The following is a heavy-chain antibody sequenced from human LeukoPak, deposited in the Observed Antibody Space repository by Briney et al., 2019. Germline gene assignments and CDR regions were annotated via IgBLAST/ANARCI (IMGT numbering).Heavy chain of an antibody. Sequence: GGSLRLSCAASGFTFDDYGMSWVRHAPGKGLEWVSGINWNGGSTGYADSVKGRFTISRDNAKNSLYLQMNSLRAEDTALYYCARGIKIAAAGLYYYYYYYMDVWGKGTTVTVSS. CDR2: INWNGGST. CDR3: ARGIKIAAAGLYYYYYYYMDV. D-gene: IGHD6-13*01. J-gene: IGHJ6*03. V-gene: IGHV3-20*04. CDR1: GFTFDDYG.